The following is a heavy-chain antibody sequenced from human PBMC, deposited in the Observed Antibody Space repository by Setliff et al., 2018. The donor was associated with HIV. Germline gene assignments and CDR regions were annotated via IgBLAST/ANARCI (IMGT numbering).Heavy chain of an antibody. CDR3: ARGQLKPTGYFFDY. Sequence: GASVKVSCKASGYTFTVYYMHWVRQAPGQGLEWMGWINTNSGDTKYAQSFLGRLTITANRSTTTAYMELSRLTSEDTAVYYCARGQLKPTGYFFDYWGLGTLVTVSS. V-gene: IGHV1-2*02. CDR2: INTNSGDT. J-gene: IGHJ4*02. D-gene: IGHD1-1*01. CDR1: GYTFTVYY.